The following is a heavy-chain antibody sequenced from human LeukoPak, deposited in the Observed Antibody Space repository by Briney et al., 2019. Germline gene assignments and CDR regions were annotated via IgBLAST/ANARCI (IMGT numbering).Heavy chain of an antibody. CDR2: IDSDGSST. D-gene: IGHD6-19*01. CDR3: AREYNSASDY. V-gene: IGHV3-74*01. Sequence: PGGSLRLSCGASGFTFSSYWMHWVRQAPGKGLVWVSRIDSDGSSTTYADSVKGRFTISRDNAKNTLYLQMNSLRAEDTAVYYCAREYNSASDYWGQGTLVTVSS. J-gene: IGHJ4*02. CDR1: GFTFSSYW.